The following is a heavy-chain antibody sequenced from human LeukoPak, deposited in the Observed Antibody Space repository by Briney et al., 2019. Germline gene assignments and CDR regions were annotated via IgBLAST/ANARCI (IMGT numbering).Heavy chain of an antibody. V-gene: IGHV4-59*08. CDR3: APQDEECPGEYCFLLSFDY. D-gene: IGHD2-8*02. Sequence: SETLSLTCTVSGGSITNFYWSWIRQSPGKGLEWIGYVHSSGRTDYNPSLRSRVSMSADTSKSQLSLRLPSVTAADTAVYFCAPQDEECPGEYCFLLSFDYWGPGSLVTVSS. J-gene: IGHJ4*01. CDR1: GGSITNFY. CDR2: VHSSGRT.